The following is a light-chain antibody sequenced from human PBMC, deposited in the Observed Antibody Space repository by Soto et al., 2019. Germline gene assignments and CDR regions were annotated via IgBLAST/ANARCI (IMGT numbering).Light chain of an antibody. CDR3: AAWDDSLNGYV. V-gene: IGLV2-14*03. J-gene: IGLJ1*01. CDR2: DVS. Sequence: QSVLTQPASVSGSPGQSITISCTGTSSDVGGYNYVSWYQQHPGKAPKLIIYDVSYRPSGVSNRFSGSKSGNTASLTISGLQAEDEADYFCAAWDDSLNGYVFGSGTKVTVL. CDR1: SSDVGGYNY.